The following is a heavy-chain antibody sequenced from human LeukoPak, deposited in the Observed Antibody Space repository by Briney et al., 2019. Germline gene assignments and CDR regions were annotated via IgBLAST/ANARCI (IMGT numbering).Heavy chain of an antibody. CDR2: IYYSGGT. CDR1: GDSISSGGYY. CDR3: ARGLPTGARTNWFDP. D-gene: IGHD7-27*01. Sequence: KPSETLSLTCTVSGDSISSGGYYWSWIRQHPGKGLEWIGYIYYSGGTYYNPSLKSRVTISVDTSKNQFSLKLSSVTAADTAVYYCARGLPTGARTNWFDPWGQGTLVTVSS. V-gene: IGHV4-31*03. J-gene: IGHJ5*02.